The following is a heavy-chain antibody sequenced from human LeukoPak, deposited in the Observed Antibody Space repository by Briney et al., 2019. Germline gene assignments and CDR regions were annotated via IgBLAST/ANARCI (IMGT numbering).Heavy chain of an antibody. Sequence: GGSLRLSCAASGFTFSSYAMSWVRRAPGKGLEWVSAISGSGGSTYYADSVKGRFTISRDNSKNTLYLQMNSLRAEDTAVYYCAKVAHYYGSGSYYEYYFDHWGQGTLVTVSS. J-gene: IGHJ4*02. D-gene: IGHD3-10*01. CDR3: AKVAHYYGSGSYYEYYFDH. CDR1: GFTFSSYA. V-gene: IGHV3-23*01. CDR2: ISGSGGST.